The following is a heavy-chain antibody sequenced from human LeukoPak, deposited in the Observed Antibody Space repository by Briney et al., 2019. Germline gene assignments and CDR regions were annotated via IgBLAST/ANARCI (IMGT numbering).Heavy chain of an antibody. Sequence: PSETLSLTCTVSGGSISSSSYYWGWIRQPPGKGLEWIGSIYYSGSTYYNPSLKSRVTISVDTSKNQFSLKLSSVTAADTAVYYCARLRSIGYCSGTSCYTGFDYWGQGTLVTVSS. J-gene: IGHJ4*02. CDR2: IYYSGST. CDR3: ARLRSIGYCSGTSCYTGFDY. CDR1: GGSISSSSYY. D-gene: IGHD2-2*02. V-gene: IGHV4-39*07.